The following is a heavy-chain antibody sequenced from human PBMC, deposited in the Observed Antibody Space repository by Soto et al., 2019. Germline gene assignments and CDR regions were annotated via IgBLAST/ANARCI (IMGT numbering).Heavy chain of an antibody. Sequence: PGGSLRLSCAASGFTFSSYAMHWVRQAPGKGLEWVAVISYDGSNKYYADSVKGRFTISRDNSKSTLYLQMNSLRAEDTAVYYCARDTYYDSSGYYGGVDYWGQGTLVTVSS. V-gene: IGHV3-30-3*01. J-gene: IGHJ4*02. D-gene: IGHD3-22*01. CDR1: GFTFSSYA. CDR3: ARDTYYDSSGYYGGVDY. CDR2: ISYDGSNK.